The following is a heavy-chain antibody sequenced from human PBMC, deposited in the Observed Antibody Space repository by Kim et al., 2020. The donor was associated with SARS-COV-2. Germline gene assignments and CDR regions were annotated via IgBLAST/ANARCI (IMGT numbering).Heavy chain of an antibody. D-gene: IGHD1-26*01. Sequence: YADSVKGRFTISRENARNTLYLQRNSRRAEDTGVYYCARDKTELGPTTFGYWGQGTLVTVSS. V-gene: IGHV3-74*01. CDR3: ARDKTELGPTTFGY. J-gene: IGHJ4*02.